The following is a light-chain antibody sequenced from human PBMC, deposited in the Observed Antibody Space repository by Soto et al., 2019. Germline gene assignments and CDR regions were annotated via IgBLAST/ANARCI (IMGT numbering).Light chain of an antibody. J-gene: IGKJ4*01. CDR3: QQANSSPLT. V-gene: IGKV1-12*01. Sequence: DIQMTQSPSSVSASVGDRVSITCRASQGISNWLAWYQQKPGRAPKLLIYTGSSLQSGVPSRFSGTGSGTEFTLTISSLQPEDVATYYCQQANSSPLTFGGGTKVEIK. CDR2: TGS. CDR1: QGISNW.